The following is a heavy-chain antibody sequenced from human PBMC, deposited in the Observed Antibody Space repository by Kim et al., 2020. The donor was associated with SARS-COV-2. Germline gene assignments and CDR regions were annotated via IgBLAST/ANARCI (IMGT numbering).Heavy chain of an antibody. D-gene: IGHD6-19*01. Sequence: ASVKVSCKASGYTFTSYGISWVRQAPGQGLEWMGWISAYNGNTNYAQKLQGRVTMTTDTSTSTAYMELRSLRSDDTAVYYCARVGSIDGSSGWYKIFYYYYYGMDVWGQGTTVTVSS. CDR3: ARVGSIDGSSGWYKIFYYYYYGMDV. CDR2: ISAYNGNT. CDR1: GYTFTSYG. J-gene: IGHJ6*02. V-gene: IGHV1-18*01.